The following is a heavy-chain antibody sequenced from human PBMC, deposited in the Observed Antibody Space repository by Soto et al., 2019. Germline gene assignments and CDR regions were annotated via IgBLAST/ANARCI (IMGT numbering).Heavy chain of an antibody. CDR2: IYWDDDK. J-gene: IGHJ4*02. CDR1: GISLSTSGVG. Sequence: QITLKESGPMLVKPTQTLTLTCTFSGISLSTSGVGVGWIRQPPGKALEWLALIYWDDDKRYSPSLERRLTITKDASKNQVVLTMTNMDPVDTATYYCAHRRPGYYFDYWGQGTLVTVSS. V-gene: IGHV2-5*02. CDR3: AHRRPGYYFDY.